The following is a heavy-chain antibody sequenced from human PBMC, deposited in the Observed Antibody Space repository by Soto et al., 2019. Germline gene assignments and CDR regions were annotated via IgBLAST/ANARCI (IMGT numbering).Heavy chain of an antibody. Sequence: ASVKVSCKVSGYTLTELSMHWVRQAPGKGLEWMGGFDPEDGETIYAQKFQGRVTMTEDTSTDTAYMELSSLRSEDTAVYYCATWVGYGSGSYYYYYYMDVWGKGTTVTVSS. D-gene: IGHD3-10*01. CDR3: ATWVGYGSGSYYYYYYMDV. CDR1: GYTLTELS. CDR2: FDPEDGET. J-gene: IGHJ6*03. V-gene: IGHV1-24*01.